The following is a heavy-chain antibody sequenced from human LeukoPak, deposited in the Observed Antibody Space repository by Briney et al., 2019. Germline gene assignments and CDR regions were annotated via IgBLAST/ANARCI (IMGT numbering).Heavy chain of an antibody. CDR3: ARGRDGYNPTADY. V-gene: IGHV1-18*01. CDR1: GYTFTNYG. J-gene: IGHJ4*02. CDR2: ISAYNGNT. Sequence: GTSVSVSCKASGYTFTNYGISWVRQAPGQGLEWMGWISAYNGNTNYAQKLQDRVTMTTDTSTSTAYMELRSLRSDDTAVYYCARGRDGYNPTADYWGQGTLVTVSS. D-gene: IGHD5-24*01.